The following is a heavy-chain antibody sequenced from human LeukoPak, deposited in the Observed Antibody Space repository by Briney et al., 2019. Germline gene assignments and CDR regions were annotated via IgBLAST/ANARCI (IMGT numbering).Heavy chain of an antibody. CDR3: ARGRGGYGHMFDY. J-gene: IGHJ4*02. CDR1: GFTYSDYY. Sequence: GGPLRLSCAACGFTYSDYYMSWLRQATGEGLEWVSYISSSGSTIYYADPVKGRFTISRDNAKNSLYLQMNSLRAEDTAVYYCARGRGGYGHMFDYWGQGTLVTVSS. V-gene: IGHV3-11*01. D-gene: IGHD5-12*01. CDR2: ISSSGSTI.